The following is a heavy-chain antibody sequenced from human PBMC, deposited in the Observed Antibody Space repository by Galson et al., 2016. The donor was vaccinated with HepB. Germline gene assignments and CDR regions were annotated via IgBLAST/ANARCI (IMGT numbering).Heavy chain of an antibody. Sequence: SLRLSCAASGFTFSTYAMTWVRQAPGKGLEWVSVITDSGDDTHHADSVKGRFIMSRDNSKNIVYLQMNNLRDEDTAIYFCARGTKRFCSGSNCYPLDHWGQGTLVTVSS. CDR3: ARGTKRFCSGSNCYPLDH. CDR1: GFTFSTYA. D-gene: IGHD2-15*01. CDR2: ITDSGDDT. V-gene: IGHV3-23*01. J-gene: IGHJ4*02.